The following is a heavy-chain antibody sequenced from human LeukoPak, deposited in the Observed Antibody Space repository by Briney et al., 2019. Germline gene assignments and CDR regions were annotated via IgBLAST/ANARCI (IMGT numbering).Heavy chain of an antibody. D-gene: IGHD6-19*01. CDR2: IKQDGSEK. V-gene: IGHV3-7*01. Sequence: PGGSLRLSCAASGFTSGSYWMSWVRQAPGKGLEWVANIKQDGSEKYYVDSARGRFTISRDNAKNSLYLQMNSLRAEDTAVYYCARDRGSSGWYEFDYWGQGTLVTVSS. J-gene: IGHJ4*02. CDR1: GFTSGSYW. CDR3: ARDRGSSGWYEFDY.